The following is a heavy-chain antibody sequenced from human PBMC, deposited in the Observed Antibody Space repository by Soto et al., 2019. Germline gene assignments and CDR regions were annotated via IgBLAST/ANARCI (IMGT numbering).Heavy chain of an antibody. CDR3: ARWAYVSSSYFLDY. V-gene: IGHV3-7*03. Sequence: GGSLRLSCAASGFTFSGFWMTWVRQAPGKGLEWVASVKQDGSMTYYMDSVKGRFTISRDNAKNSLFLQMASLRAEDTAVYYCARWAYVSSSYFLDYWGQGSLVTAPQ. D-gene: IGHD6-6*01. J-gene: IGHJ4*02. CDR1: GFTFSGFW. CDR2: VKQDGSMT.